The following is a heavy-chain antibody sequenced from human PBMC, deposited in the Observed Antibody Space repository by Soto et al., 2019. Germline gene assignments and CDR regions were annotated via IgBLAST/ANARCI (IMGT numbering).Heavy chain of an antibody. V-gene: IGHV3-9*01. J-gene: IGHJ4*02. D-gene: IGHD1-26*01. CDR1: GFTFDDYA. CDR3: AKSPSYYVDFDY. Sequence: EVQLVESGGGLVQPGRSLRLSCAASGFTFDDYAMHWVRQAPGKGLEWVSGISWNSGSIGYADSVKGRFTISRDNAKNSLYLPMNSLRAEDTALYYCAKSPSYYVDFDYWGQGTLVTVSS. CDR2: ISWNSGSI.